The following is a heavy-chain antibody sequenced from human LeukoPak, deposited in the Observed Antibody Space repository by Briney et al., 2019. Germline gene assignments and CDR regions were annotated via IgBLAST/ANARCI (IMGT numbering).Heavy chain of an antibody. CDR2: ISGSGGGT. V-gene: IGHV3-23*01. D-gene: IGHD2-15*01. J-gene: IGHJ4*02. CDR3: AKESSGYGLLDDY. Sequence: GGSLRLSCAASGFTFSTYAMSWVRQAPGKGLEWVSTISGSGGGTYYADSVKGRFTISRDNSKNTLYLQMNSLRAEDTAVYYCAKESSGYGLLDDYWGQGTLVTVSS. CDR1: GFTFSTYA.